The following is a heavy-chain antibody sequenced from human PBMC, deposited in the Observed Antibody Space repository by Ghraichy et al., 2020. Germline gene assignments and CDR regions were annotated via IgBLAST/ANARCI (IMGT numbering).Heavy chain of an antibody. Sequence: GGSLRLSCAASGFIFSTYTMHWVRQAPGKGLEWVAVISYDGSNKYYADSVKGRFTISRDNSKNTLFLQMNSLRAEDTAVYYCARPPALYSNTPFEPWGQETLVTVSS. V-gene: IGHV3-30*04. J-gene: IGHJ5*02. D-gene: IGHD4-11*01. CDR2: ISYDGSNK. CDR1: GFIFSTYT. CDR3: ARPPALYSNTPFEP.